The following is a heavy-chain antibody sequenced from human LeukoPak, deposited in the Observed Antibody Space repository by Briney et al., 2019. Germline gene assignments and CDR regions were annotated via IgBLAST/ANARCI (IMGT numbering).Heavy chain of an antibody. V-gene: IGHV3-30-3*01. D-gene: IGHD3-22*01. CDR3: ARGTSDDSSGYYLPEYFQH. CDR1: GFPFSSYA. J-gene: IGHJ1*01. Sequence: GGSLRLSCAASGFPFSSYAMHWVRQAPGKGLEWVAVISYDGSNKYYADSVKGRFTISRDNSKNTLYLQMNSLRAEDTAVYYCARGTSDDSSGYYLPEYFQHWGQGTLVTVSS. CDR2: ISYDGSNK.